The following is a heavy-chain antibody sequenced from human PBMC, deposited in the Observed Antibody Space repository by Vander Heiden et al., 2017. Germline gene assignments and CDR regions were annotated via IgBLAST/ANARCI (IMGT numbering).Heavy chain of an antibody. J-gene: IGHJ4*02. CDR3: ARIEEGWLASYYFDY. Sequence: QVTLKESGPVLVKPTETLTLTCTVSGFSLSNARMGVSWIRQPPVKALEWLAHIFSNDEKSYSTSLKSRLTISKDTSKSQVVLTMTNMDPVDTATYYCARIEEGWLASYYFDYWGQGTLVTVSS. CDR2: IFSNDEK. V-gene: IGHV2-26*01. D-gene: IGHD6-19*01. CDR1: GFSLSNARMG.